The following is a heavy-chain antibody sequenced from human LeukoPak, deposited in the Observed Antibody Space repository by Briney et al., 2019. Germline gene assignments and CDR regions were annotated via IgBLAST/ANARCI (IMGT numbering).Heavy chain of an antibody. J-gene: IGHJ5*02. CDR1: RGTFSSYA. Sequence: VASLKVSCKASRGTFSSYAISCVRQAPGQRLEWMGRIIPIFGTANYAQKFQGRVTITTGESTSIAYMELSRLRSEDTAVYYCATVYCSGGSCYSNWFDPWGQGTLVTVSS. CDR3: ATVYCSGGSCYSNWFDP. D-gene: IGHD2-15*01. V-gene: IGHV1-69*05. CDR2: IIPIFGTA.